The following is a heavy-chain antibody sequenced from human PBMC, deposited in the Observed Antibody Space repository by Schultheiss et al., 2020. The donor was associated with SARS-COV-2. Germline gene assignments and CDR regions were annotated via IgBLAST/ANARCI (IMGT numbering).Heavy chain of an antibody. CDR1: GFTFDDYG. CDR2: INWNGGST. Sequence: GESLKISCAASGFTFDDYGMSWVRHAPGKGLEWVSGINWNGGSTGYADSVKGRFTISRDNAKNSLYLQMNSLRAEDTALYYCARSHLPTSWYYFDYWGQGTLVTVSS. D-gene: IGHD2-2*01. V-gene: IGHV3-20*04. J-gene: IGHJ4*02. CDR3: ARSHLPTSWYYFDY.